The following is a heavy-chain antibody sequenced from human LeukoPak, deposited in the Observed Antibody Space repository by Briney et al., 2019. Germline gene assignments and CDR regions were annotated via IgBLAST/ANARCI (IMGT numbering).Heavy chain of an antibody. D-gene: IGHD6-13*01. Sequence: GGSLRLSCAASGFTFSSYAMSWVRQAPGKGLEWVSAISGSGGSTYYADSVKGRFTISRDNSKNTLYLQMNSLRAEDTAVYYRAKDGLQQLVDYYYYYMDVWGKGTTVTVSS. CDR3: AKDGLQQLVDYYYYYMDV. J-gene: IGHJ6*03. CDR1: GFTFSSYA. V-gene: IGHV3-23*01. CDR2: ISGSGGST.